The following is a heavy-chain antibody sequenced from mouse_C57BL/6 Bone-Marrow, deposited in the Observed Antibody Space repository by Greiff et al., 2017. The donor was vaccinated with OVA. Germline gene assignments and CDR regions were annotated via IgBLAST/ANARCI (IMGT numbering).Heavy chain of an antibody. J-gene: IGHJ2*01. CDR3: TYYGSTLYYFDY. V-gene: IGHV14-1*01. CDR1: GFNIKDYY. CDR2: IDPEDGDT. Sequence: VQLKESGAELVRPGASVKLSCTASGFNIKDYYMHWVKQRPEQGLEWIGRIDPEDGDTEYAPKFQGKATMTADTSSNTAYLQLSSLTSEDTAVYYCTYYGSTLYYFDYWGQGTTLTVSS. D-gene: IGHD1-1*01.